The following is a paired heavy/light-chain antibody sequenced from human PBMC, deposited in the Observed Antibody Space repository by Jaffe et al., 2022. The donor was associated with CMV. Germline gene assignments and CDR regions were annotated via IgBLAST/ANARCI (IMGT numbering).Light chain of an antibody. Sequence: DIVMTQTPLSLSVTPGQPASISCKSSQSLLHSDGKTYLYWYLQKPGQPPQLLIYEVSNRFSGVPDRFSGSGSGTDFTLKISRVEAEDVGVYYCMQSIQLPRTFGGGTKVEIK. CDR2: EVS. CDR1: QSLLHSDGKTY. V-gene: IGKV2D-29*01. J-gene: IGKJ4*01. CDR3: MQSIQLPRT.
Heavy chain of an antibody. CDR3: AREGDYNRGYYWGYYYYYGMDV. CDR2: IYTSGST. J-gene: IGHJ6*02. Sequence: QVQLQESGPGLVKPSETLSLTCTVSGGSISSYYWSWIRQPAGKGLEWIGRIYTSGSTNYNPSLKSRVTMSVDTSKNQFSLKLSSVTAADTAVYYCAREGDYNRGYYWGYYYYYGMDVWGQGTTVTVSS. CDR1: GGSISSYY. V-gene: IGHV4-4*07. D-gene: IGHD3-22*01.